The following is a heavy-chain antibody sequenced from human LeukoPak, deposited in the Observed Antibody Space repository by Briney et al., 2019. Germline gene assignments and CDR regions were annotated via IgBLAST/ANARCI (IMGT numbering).Heavy chain of an antibody. CDR1: GGSISSYY. D-gene: IGHD6-19*01. V-gene: IGHV4-59*01. J-gene: IGHJ5*02. CDR2: IYYSGST. Sequence: SETQSLTCTVSGGSISSYYWSWIRQPPGKGLEWIGYIYYSGSTNYNPSLKSRVTISVDTSKNQFSLKLSSVTAADTAVYYCARVQWRARNWFDPWGQGTLVTVSS. CDR3: ARVQWRARNWFDP.